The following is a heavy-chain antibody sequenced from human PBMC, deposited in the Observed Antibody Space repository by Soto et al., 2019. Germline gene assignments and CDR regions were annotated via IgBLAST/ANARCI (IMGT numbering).Heavy chain of an antibody. CDR2: IYHSGST. J-gene: IGHJ6*02. CDR3: ARGDGYSSSWYLRDYYYGMDV. D-gene: IGHD6-13*01. Sequence: WETLSLTCAVSGYSISSGYYWGWIRQPPGKGLEWIGSIYHSGSTYYNPSLKSRVTISVDTSKNQFSLKLSSVTAADTAVYYCARGDGYSSSWYLRDYYYGMDVWGQGTTVTVSS. V-gene: IGHV4-38-2*01. CDR1: GYSISSGYY.